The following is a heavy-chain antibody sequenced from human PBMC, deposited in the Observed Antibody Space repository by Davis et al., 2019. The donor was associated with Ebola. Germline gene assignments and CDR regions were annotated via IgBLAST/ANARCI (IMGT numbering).Heavy chain of an antibody. CDR1: GYTFTSYA. V-gene: IGHV1-2*02. Sequence: ASVKVSCKASGYTFTSYAMHWVRQAPGQGLEWMGWINPNSGGTNYAQKFQGRVTLTRDTYITTSYMELSGLRSDDTAIYYCATRTHTNSDLDSWGQGTLVSVSS. CDR2: INPNSGGT. D-gene: IGHD2-2*01. CDR3: ATRTHTNSDLDS. J-gene: IGHJ4*02.